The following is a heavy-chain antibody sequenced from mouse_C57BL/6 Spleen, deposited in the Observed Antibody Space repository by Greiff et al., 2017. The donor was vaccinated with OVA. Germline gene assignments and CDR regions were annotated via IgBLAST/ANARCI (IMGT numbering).Heavy chain of an antibody. CDR1: GYAFSSYW. CDR3: ARGGTTGYWYFDV. CDR2: IYPGDGDT. J-gene: IGHJ1*03. D-gene: IGHD1-1*01. Sequence: VQLQQSGAELVKPGASVKISCKASGYAFSSYWMNWVKQRPGKGLEWIGQIYPGDGDTNYNGKFKGKATLTADKSSSTAYMQLSSLTSEDSAVYFCARGGTTGYWYFDVWGTGTTVTVSS. V-gene: IGHV1-80*01.